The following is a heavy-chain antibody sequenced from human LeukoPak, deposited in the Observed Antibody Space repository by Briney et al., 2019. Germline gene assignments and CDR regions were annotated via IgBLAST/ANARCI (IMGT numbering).Heavy chain of an antibody. J-gene: IGHJ3*02. CDR3: ARGRELTTVTPRAFDI. CDR1: GYTFTSYD. CDR2: MNPNSGNT. D-gene: IGHD4-17*01. V-gene: IGHV1-8*03. Sequence: ASVKVSCKASGYTFTSYDINWVRQATGQGLEWMGWMNPNSGNTGYAQKFQGRVTITRNTSISTAYMELSSLRSEDTAVYYCARGRELTTVTPRAFDIWGQGTMVTVSS.